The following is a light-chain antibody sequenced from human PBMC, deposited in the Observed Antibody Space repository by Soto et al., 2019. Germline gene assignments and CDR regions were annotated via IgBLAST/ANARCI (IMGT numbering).Light chain of an antibody. J-gene: IGKJ5*01. CDR2: GAS. V-gene: IGKV3-15*01. Sequence: EIVLKQSPGTLSLSPGERATLSCRASQSVSSTYLIWYQQKPGQAPRLLIYGASTRATGIPARFSGSGSETDFTLTVSSLRSEDSAVYYCQQYNYWPITFGQGTRLEIK. CDR1: QSVSSTY. CDR3: QQYNYWPIT.